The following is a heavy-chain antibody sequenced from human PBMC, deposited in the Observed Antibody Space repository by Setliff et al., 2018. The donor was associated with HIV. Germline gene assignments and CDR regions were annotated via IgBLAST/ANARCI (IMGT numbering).Heavy chain of an antibody. J-gene: IGHJ5*02. D-gene: IGHD3-22*01. CDR1: GGSISSSSYY. CDR3: ARYRYYYDSSGYVSWFDP. V-gene: IGHV4-39*01. CDR2: IYYSGST. Sequence: SETLSLTCTVSGGSISSSSYYWGWIRQPPGKWLEWIGKIYYSGSTYYNPSLKSRVTISVDTSENQFSLTLYSVNAADTAVYYCARYRYYYDSSGYVSWFDPWGQGTLVTVSS.